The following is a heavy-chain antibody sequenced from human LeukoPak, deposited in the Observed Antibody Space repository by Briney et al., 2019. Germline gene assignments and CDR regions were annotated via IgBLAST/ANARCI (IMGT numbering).Heavy chain of an antibody. CDR1: GGSIGSSY. CDR2: IHNTGST. Sequence: SETLSLTCTVSGGSIGSSYWSWIRQPPGKGLEWIGYIHNTGSTNHNPSLESRVTISVATSKNQFSLKLSSMAAADTAVYYCARTPYSSSFFLDFWGQGTLVTVSS. CDR3: ARTPYSSSFFLDF. J-gene: IGHJ4*02. D-gene: IGHD6-6*01. V-gene: IGHV4-4*09.